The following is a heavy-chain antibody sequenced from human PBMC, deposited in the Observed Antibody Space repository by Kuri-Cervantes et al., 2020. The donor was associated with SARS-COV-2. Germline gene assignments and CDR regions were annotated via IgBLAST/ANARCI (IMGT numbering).Heavy chain of an antibody. V-gene: IGHV1-58*02. D-gene: IGHD6-13*01. CDR3: AAGRTYSSSWRGGYFDL. Sequence: SGKVSWKASGFTFTSSAMQWVRQARGQRLEWIGWIVVGSGNTNYAQKFQERVTITRDMSTSTAYMELSSLRSEDTAVYYCAAGRTYSSSWRGGYFDLWGRGTLVTVSS. J-gene: IGHJ2*01. CDR1: GFTFTSSA. CDR2: IVVGSGNT.